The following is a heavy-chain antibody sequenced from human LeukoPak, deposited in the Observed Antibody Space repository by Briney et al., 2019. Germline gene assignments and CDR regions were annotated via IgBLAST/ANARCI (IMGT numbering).Heavy chain of an antibody. CDR2: IYYIGST. CDR3: ATIMIGPSRAGAFDI. CDR1: GGSIGSSSYY. J-gene: IGHJ3*02. D-gene: IGHD3-16*01. Sequence: PSETLSLTCTVSGGSIGSSSYYWGWIRQPPGKGLAWIGSIYYIGSTYYNPSLKSRVTISVDTSKNQFSLKLSSVTAADTAVYYCATIMIGPSRAGAFDIWGQGTMVTVSS. V-gene: IGHV4-39*07.